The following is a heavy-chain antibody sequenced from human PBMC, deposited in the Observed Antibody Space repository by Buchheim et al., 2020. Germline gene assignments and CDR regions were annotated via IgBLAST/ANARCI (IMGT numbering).Heavy chain of an antibody. D-gene: IGHD6-6*01. V-gene: IGHV1-46*03. CDR3: ARTGPRLGLAARYYYYGMDV. J-gene: IGHJ6*02. CDR1: GYTFTSYY. CDR2: INPSGGST. Sequence: QVQLVQSGAEVKKPGASVKVSCKASGYTFTSYYMHWVRQAPGQGLEWMGIINPSGGSTSYAQKFQGRVTMTRDTSTSTGYMELSSLRSEDTAVYYCARTGPRLGLAARYYYYGMDVWGQGTT.